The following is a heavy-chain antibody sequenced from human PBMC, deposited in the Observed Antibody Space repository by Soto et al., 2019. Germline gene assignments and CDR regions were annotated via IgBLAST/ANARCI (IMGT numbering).Heavy chain of an antibody. CDR1: GFTFTRYW. CDR2: IKEDGSEK. CDR3: ARDEGGVGYYTGLYYNGMDV. Sequence: AASGFTFTRYWMNWVRQAPGKGLEWLANIKEDGSEKFYVDSVKGRFTISRDNAQNSVYLQMNSLRAEDTAVYYCARDEGGVGYYTGLYYNGMDVWGQGTTVTVSS. V-gene: IGHV3-7*03. D-gene: IGHD3-3*01. J-gene: IGHJ6*02.